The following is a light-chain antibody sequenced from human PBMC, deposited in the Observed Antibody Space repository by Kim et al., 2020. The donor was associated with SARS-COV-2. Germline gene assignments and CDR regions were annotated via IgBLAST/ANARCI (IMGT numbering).Light chain of an antibody. CDR2: AAI. CDR1: QIVSSY. V-gene: IGKV1-39*01. Sequence: DIQMTQSPSSLSASVGDRVTITCRASQIVSSYLNWYQQKPGQAPKLLIYAAINLQGGVPSRFSGSGSGTDFTLAINSLQPEDFAIYYFQQTYNNHPTFGQGTKVDIK. CDR3: QQTYNNHPT. J-gene: IGKJ1*01.